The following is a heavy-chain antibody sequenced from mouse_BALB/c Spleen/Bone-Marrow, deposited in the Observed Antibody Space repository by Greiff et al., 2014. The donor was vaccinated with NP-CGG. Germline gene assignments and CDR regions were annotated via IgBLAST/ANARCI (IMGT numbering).Heavy chain of an antibody. CDR2: IDPANGNT. CDR3: AIYYYGSSGFAY. V-gene: IGHV14-3*02. Sequence: VQLQQSGAELVKPGASVKLSCTASGFNIKDTYMHWVKQRPEQGLEWIGRIDPANGNTKYDPKFQGKATITADTSSNTAYLQLSSLTSEDTAVNYCAIYYYGSSGFAYWGQGTLVTVSA. CDR1: GFNIKDTY. D-gene: IGHD1-1*01. J-gene: IGHJ3*01.